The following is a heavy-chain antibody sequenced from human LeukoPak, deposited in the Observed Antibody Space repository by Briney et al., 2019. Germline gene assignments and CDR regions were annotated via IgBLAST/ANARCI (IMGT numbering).Heavy chain of an antibody. CDR1: GLTFSSYA. J-gene: IGHJ4*02. V-gene: IGHV3-48*03. Sequence: GGSLRLSCAASGLTFSSYAMHWVRQAPGKGLEWVSYISSSGSPTFYAAFVKGRFTISRDNTNNSLFLQMNSLRAEDSAVYYCAREGSFYFDYWGQGTLATVSS. CDR2: ISSSGSPT. CDR3: AREGSFYFDY.